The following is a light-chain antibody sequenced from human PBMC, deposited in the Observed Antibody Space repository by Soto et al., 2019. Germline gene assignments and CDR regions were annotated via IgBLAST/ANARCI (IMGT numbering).Light chain of an antibody. CDR2: DAA. CDR1: QGISSA. V-gene: IGKV1-13*02. Sequence: AIQLTQSPSSLSASVGDRVTITCRASQGISSALAWYQQKPGNAPKLLIYDAASLESGVPSRFSGSGSGTDFTLTISSLQPEDFATYYCQQFNSYPQGYTFGQGTKLEIK. J-gene: IGKJ2*01. CDR3: QQFNSYPQGYT.